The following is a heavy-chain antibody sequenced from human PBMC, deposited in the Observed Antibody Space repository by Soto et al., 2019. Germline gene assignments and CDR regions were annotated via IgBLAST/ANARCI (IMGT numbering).Heavy chain of an antibody. Sequence: EVQLVESGGGLVKPGGSLRLSCAASGFTFSNAWMSWVRQAPGKGLEWVGRIKSKTDGGTTDYAAPVKGRFTISRDDSKNTLYLQMNSLKTEDTAVYYCTTGGGFHDYGDYVDAFDIWGQGTMVTVSS. J-gene: IGHJ3*02. CDR2: IKSKTDGGTT. CDR1: GFTFSNAW. D-gene: IGHD4-17*01. CDR3: TTGGGFHDYGDYVDAFDI. V-gene: IGHV3-15*01.